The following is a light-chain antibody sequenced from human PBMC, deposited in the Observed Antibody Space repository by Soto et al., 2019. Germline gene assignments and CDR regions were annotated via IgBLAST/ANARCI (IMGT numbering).Light chain of an antibody. CDR2: DVS. J-gene: IGLJ2*01. V-gene: IGLV2-14*01. CDR3: SSYTSSSTLVV. CDR1: SSDVGGYNY. Sequence: SAMTQPASVSGSPGQSITISCTGTSSDVGGYNYVSWYQQHPGKAPKLMIYDVSNRPSGVSNRFSGSKSGNTASLTISGHQAEDDADYYCSSYTSSSTLVVFGGGTKLTVL.